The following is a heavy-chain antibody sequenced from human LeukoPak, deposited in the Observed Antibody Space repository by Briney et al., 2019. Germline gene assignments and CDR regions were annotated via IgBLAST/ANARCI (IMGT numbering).Heavy chain of an antibody. D-gene: IGHD3-22*01. V-gene: IGHV3-23*01. CDR2: ISGSGGST. J-gene: IGHJ4*02. Sequence: PGGSLRLSCAASGFTFSTYAMSWVRQAPGEGLEWVSAISGSGGSTYYADSVKGRFTISRDNSKNTLYLQMNSLRAEDTAVYYCAKLSGYYTKPDCWGQGTLVTVSS. CDR1: GFTFSTYA. CDR3: AKLSGYYTKPDC.